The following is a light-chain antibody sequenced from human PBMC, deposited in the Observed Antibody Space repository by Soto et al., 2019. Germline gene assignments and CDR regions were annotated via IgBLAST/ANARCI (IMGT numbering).Light chain of an antibody. CDR1: QSVTNSY. CDR2: GAS. Sequence: IVWTQSTGTLSLSPGERVTLSCRASQSVTNSYLAWYQQKPGQAPRLLIYGASTRATGIPARFSGSGSGTDFTLTISSLEPEDFAVYYCQQRSNWPFTFGPGNKVDIK. J-gene: IGKJ3*01. V-gene: IGKV3D-20*02. CDR3: QQRSNWPFT.